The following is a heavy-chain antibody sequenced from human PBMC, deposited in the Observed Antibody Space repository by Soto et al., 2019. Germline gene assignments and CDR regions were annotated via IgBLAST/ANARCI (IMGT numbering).Heavy chain of an antibody. CDR1: GHIFSNYW. D-gene: IGHD3-22*01. Sequence: GESLKISCKGSGHIFSNYWIGWVRQMPGKGLEWMGIIYPGDSDTRYSPSFQGQVTITVDKSINTAYLQWSRLKASDTAIYYCARQRLWGTSGYYYFENWGQGTLVTGSS. CDR3: ARQRLWGTSGYYYFEN. CDR2: IYPGDSDT. J-gene: IGHJ4*02. V-gene: IGHV5-51*01.